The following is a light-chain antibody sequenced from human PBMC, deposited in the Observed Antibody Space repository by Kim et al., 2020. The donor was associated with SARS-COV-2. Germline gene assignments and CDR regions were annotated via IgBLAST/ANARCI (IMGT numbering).Light chain of an antibody. Sequence: ASVGDRVTIPCRTSHDISGNLAWYQQKPGKAPKLLIYGVFTLESGVPSRFSGSGSGTDFTLTISSLQPEDFATYYCQQLSSYPLTFGGGTKVDIK. V-gene: IGKV1-9*01. CDR3: QQLSSYPLT. CDR1: HDISGN. CDR2: GVF. J-gene: IGKJ4*01.